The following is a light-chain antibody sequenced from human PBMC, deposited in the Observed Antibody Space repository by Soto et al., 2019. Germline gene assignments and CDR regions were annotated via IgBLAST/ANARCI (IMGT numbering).Light chain of an antibody. J-gene: IGKJ5*01. Sequence: DIQMTQSPSSLSASVGDGVTITVRGSQGISNYLAWYQQKPGKVPKLLIYAASTLQSGVPSRFSGSGSGTDFTLTISSLEPEDFAVYYCQQYNNWPPITFGQGTRLEI. CDR1: QGISNY. V-gene: IGKV1-27*01. CDR3: QQYNNWPPIT. CDR2: AAS.